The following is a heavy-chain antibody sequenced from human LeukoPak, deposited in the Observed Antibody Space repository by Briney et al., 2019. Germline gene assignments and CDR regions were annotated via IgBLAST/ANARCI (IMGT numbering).Heavy chain of an antibody. CDR2: MKKDGSEK. Sequence: PGGSLRLSCATSGFTFSISWMTWVRQAPGKGLEWVAFMKKDGSEKNCVDSVQGRFTISRDDAKNSLYLQMNSLRAEDTAVYYCARGGVSRGFDYWGQGTLVTVSS. CDR3: ARGGVSRGFDY. J-gene: IGHJ4*02. CDR1: GFTFSISW. V-gene: IGHV3-7*04. D-gene: IGHD1-26*01.